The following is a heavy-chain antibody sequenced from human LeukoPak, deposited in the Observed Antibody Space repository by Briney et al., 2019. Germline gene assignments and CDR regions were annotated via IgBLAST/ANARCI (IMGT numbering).Heavy chain of an antibody. CDR2: ISGSGGSP. V-gene: IGHV3-23*01. CDR3: AKGGYYGSGSYPKPYYYYGMDV. J-gene: IGHJ6*02. D-gene: IGHD3-10*01. Sequence: PGGSLRLSCAASRFTFTNFAMNWVRQAPGKGLEWVSTISGSGGSPNYADSVKGRFTIFRDNSKNTLYLQMNSLRAEDTAVYYCAKGGYYGSGSYPKPYYYYGMDVWGQGTTVTVSS. CDR1: RFTFTNFA.